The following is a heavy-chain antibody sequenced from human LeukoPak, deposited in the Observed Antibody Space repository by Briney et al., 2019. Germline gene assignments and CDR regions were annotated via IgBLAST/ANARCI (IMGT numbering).Heavy chain of an antibody. V-gene: IGHV3-74*01. J-gene: IGHJ4*02. CDR1: GFTLSSYW. Sequence: PGGSLRLSCAASGFTLSSYWMHWVRQAPGKGLVWVSRINSDGNSIGYADSVEGRFTSSRDNAKNTLYLQMNSLRAEDTAVYYCAKSLYGSGSYIDYWGQGTLVTVSS. CDR2: INSDGNSI. D-gene: IGHD3-10*01. CDR3: AKSLYGSGSYIDY.